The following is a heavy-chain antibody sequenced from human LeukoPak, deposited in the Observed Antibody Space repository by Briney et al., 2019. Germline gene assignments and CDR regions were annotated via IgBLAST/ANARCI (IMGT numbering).Heavy chain of an antibody. CDR1: GFTFSSYS. J-gene: IGHJ4*02. CDR3: ARDKDRDFYYFDY. CDR2: ISSSSSTI. D-gene: IGHD2-21*02. V-gene: IGHV3-48*04. Sequence: GGSLRLSCAASGFTFSSYSMNWVRQAPGKGLEWVSYISSSSSTIYYADSVKGRFTISRDNAKNSLYLQMNSLRAEDTAVYYCARDKDRDFYYFDYWGRGTLVTVSS.